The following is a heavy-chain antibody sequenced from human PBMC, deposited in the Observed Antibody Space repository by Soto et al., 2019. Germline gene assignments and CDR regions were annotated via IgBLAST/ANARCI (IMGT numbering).Heavy chain of an antibody. V-gene: IGHV4-34*01. CDR3: ARVERGTATTVVDAFDI. J-gene: IGHJ3*02. CDR1: GGSVNSGNYY. Sequence: QVQLQQWGAGLLKPSETLSLTCAVFGGSVNSGNYYWSWIRQPPGKGLEWIGEMSHSGGTHFNPSHRSRVTISVDTSKNQFSLKMSPVTAADTALYYCARVERGTATTVVDAFDIWGPGTIVTVSS. CDR2: MSHSGGT. D-gene: IGHD1-1*01.